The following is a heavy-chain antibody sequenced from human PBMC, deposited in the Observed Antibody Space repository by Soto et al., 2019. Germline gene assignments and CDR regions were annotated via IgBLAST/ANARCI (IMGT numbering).Heavy chain of an antibody. CDR2: ISSSRSYI. Sequence: EVQLVESGGGLVKPGGSLRLSCAASGFTFSSYSMNWVRQAPGKGLEWVSSISSSRSYIYYADSVKGRFTISRDNATNFLYLPMNSLRAEDTAVYDCARVPSPPYDILTGYYAALYDYYGMDVWGQGTTVTVSS. J-gene: IGHJ6*02. CDR3: ARVPSPPYDILTGYYAALYDYYGMDV. D-gene: IGHD3-9*01. V-gene: IGHV3-21*01. CDR1: GFTFSSYS.